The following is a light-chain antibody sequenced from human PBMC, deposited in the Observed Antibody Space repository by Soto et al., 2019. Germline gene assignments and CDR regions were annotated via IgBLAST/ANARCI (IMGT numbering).Light chain of an antibody. CDR3: QRSYSTPLT. CDR2: AAS. CDR1: QSIGGF. J-gene: IGKJ4*01. Sequence: DIQMTQSPSSLSVSVGDRVTITCRASQSIGGFLNWYQQKLGKAPNLLIYAASSLQSGVPSRFSGSGSGTDFTLTISSLQPEDFATYSCQRSYSTPLTFGGGTKVDIK. V-gene: IGKV1-39*01.